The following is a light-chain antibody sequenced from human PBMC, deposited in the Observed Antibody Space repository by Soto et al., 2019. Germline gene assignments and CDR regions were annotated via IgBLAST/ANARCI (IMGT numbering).Light chain of an antibody. Sequence: QSAVTQPASVSGSPGQSITISCTGTSNNVGNYNLVSWYQQHPGKAPKLMIYEVYKRPPGVSNRFSGSKSGITASLTISGLQAEDEGDYYCCSYAGSDTYVFGTGTKLTVL. CDR1: SNNVGNYNL. V-gene: IGLV2-23*02. J-gene: IGLJ1*01. CDR2: EVY. CDR3: CSYAGSDTYV.